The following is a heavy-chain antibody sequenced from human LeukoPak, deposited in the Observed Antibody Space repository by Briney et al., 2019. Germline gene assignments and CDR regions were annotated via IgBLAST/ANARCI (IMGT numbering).Heavy chain of an antibody. D-gene: IGHD4-17*01. J-gene: IGHJ4*02. Sequence: SETLSLTCTVSGGSISSGSYYWSWIRQPAGKGLEWIGRIYTSGSTNYNPSLKSRVTISVDTSKNQFSLKLSSVTAADTAVYYCARNWFDYGDFHFDYWGQGTLVTVSS. CDR2: IYTSGST. V-gene: IGHV4-61*02. CDR3: ARNWFDYGDFHFDY. CDR1: GGSISSGSYY.